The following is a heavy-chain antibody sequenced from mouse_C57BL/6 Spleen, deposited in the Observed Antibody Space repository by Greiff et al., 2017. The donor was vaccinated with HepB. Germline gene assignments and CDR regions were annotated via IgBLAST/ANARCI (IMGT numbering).Heavy chain of an antibody. CDR3: ARGNYGNYEYYAMDY. J-gene: IGHJ4*01. CDR1: GFSLTSYG. D-gene: IGHD2-1*01. Sequence: VQLQQSGPGLVQPSQSLSITCTVSGFSLTSYGVHWVRQSPGKGLEWLGVIWSGGSTDYNAAFISRLSISKDNSKSQVSFKMNSLQADDTAIYYCARGNYGNYEYYAMDYWGQGTSVTVSS. CDR2: IWSGGST. V-gene: IGHV2-2*01.